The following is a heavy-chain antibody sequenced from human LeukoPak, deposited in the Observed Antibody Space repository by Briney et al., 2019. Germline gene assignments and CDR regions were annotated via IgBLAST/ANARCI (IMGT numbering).Heavy chain of an antibody. CDR3: AGETDHYYKDF. J-gene: IGHJ6*03. V-gene: IGHV1-69*05. D-gene: IGHD1-1*01. CDR1: GGSFSNYA. CDR2: IIPIFGTP. Sequence: SVKVSCKASGGSFSNYAISWVRQAPGQGLEWMGGIIPIFGTPNYAQKFQGRVTITTDESTTTGYMELSSLTSEDTAVYFCAGETDHYYKDFWCKGTTVTVSS.